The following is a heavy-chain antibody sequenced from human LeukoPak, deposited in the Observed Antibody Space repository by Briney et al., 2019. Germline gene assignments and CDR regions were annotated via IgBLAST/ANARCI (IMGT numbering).Heavy chain of an antibody. CDR1: GVTFDDYA. D-gene: IGHD3-9*01. Sequence: GGSLRLSCIASGVTFDDYARRWVRQAPGKGLEWVWGISWNSGSIGYADSVSGRFTISRDNAKNSLHLQMNSLSLEDTAVYYCARDRRPNSDILTGRVWGKGTPVTVSS. CDR3: ARDRRPNSDILTGRV. CDR2: ISWNSGSI. J-gene: IGHJ6*04. V-gene: IGHV3-9*01.